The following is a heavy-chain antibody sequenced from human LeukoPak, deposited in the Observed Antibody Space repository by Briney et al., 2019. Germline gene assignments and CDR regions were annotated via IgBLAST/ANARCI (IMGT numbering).Heavy chain of an antibody. CDR1: GFTFSTYW. CDR2: IKTDGSTT. CDR3: ARGAYSGYSGFDS. V-gene: IGHV3-74*01. Sequence: GGSLRLSCAASGFTFSTYWMHWVRQAPGKGLVWVSRIKTDGSTTNYADSVKGRFTISRDNAKNTLYLHMNSLRAEGTAVYYCARGAYSGYSGFDSWGQGTLVTVSS. J-gene: IGHJ4*02. D-gene: IGHD5-12*01.